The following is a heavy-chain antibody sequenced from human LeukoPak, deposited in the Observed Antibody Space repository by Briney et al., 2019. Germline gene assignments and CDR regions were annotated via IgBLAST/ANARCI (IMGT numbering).Heavy chain of an antibody. CDR3: ARAGSGSGWYFDY. Sequence: AAVKVSCKASGYDFTSVGITWVRRAPGQGLEWMGWISPYNGNTRYAKKLQGRVTMITDTTTPTAYMELRGLRFDDTAVYYCARAGSGSGWYFDYWGQGTLVTVSS. J-gene: IGHJ4*02. CDR2: ISPYNGNT. V-gene: IGHV1-18*01. CDR1: GYDFTSVG. D-gene: IGHD6-19*01.